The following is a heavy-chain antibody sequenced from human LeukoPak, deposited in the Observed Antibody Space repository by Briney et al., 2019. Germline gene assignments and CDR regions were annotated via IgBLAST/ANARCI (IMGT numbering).Heavy chain of an antibody. CDR2: ISAYNGNT. Sequence: ASVKVFCKASGYTFSSYGISWVRQAPGQGLEWMGWISAYNGNTDYAQNLRGRLIMTTDTSTSTAYMELRSLRSDDTAVYYCARDSVDGSGTYYNDSPDYWGQGTLVTVSS. CDR1: GYTFSSYG. CDR3: ARDSVDGSGTYYNDSPDY. D-gene: IGHD3-10*01. V-gene: IGHV1-18*01. J-gene: IGHJ4*02.